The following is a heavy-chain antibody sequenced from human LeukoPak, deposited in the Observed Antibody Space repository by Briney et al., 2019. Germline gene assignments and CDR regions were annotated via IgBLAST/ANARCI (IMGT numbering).Heavy chain of an antibody. CDR2: ISTGSTNI. D-gene: IGHD2-2*01. V-gene: IGHV3-21*01. CDR3: AKDGSCSSTSCYGDYYYYYMDV. Sequence: GGSLRLSCTASGFTFSSYSMNWVRQAPGKGLEWVSYISTGSTNIFYADSFKGRFTISRDNAQNSLYLQMNSLRAEDTAVYYCAKDGSCSSTSCYGDYYYYYMDVWGKGTTVTVSS. CDR1: GFTFSSYS. J-gene: IGHJ6*03.